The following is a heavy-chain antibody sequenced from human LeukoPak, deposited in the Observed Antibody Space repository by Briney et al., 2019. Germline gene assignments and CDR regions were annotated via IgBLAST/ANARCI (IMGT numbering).Heavy chain of an antibody. Sequence: ASVKVSCKASGGTFTGYYMHWVRQAPGQGLEWMGWINPNSGGTNYAQKFQGRVTMTRDTSISTAYMELSRLRSDDTAVYYCARTEPGYCSSTSCQKKAWFDPWGQGTLVTVSS. D-gene: IGHD2-2*01. J-gene: IGHJ5*02. CDR1: GGTFTGYY. CDR2: INPNSGGT. CDR3: ARTEPGYCSSTSCQKKAWFDP. V-gene: IGHV1-2*02.